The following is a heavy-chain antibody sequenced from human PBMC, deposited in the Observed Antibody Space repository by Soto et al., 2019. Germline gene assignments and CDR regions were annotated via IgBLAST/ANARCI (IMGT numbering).Heavy chain of an antibody. CDR1: GFTFSDYY. CDR2: ISDSGRTI. CDR3: ARDRAARPFYAFEI. V-gene: IGHV3-11*01. J-gene: IGHJ3*02. D-gene: IGHD6-6*01. Sequence: QVQLVESGGGLVKPGGSLRLSCAASGFTFSDYYMSWIHQAPGKGLECVSYISDSGRTIYYADSVKGRFTISRDNAKNSLYLQMNSLRAEDTAVYYCARDRAARPFYAFEIWGQGTMVTVSS.